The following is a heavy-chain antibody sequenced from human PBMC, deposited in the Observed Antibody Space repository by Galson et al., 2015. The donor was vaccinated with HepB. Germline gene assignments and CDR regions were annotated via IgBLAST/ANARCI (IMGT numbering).Heavy chain of an antibody. CDR1: GFTFSNSA. CDR2: IIIGSGNT. CDR3: AAELYGITTTCCTFEY. V-gene: IGHV1-58*02. Sequence: SVKVSCKASGFTFSNSAIQWVRQARGQRLEWIGWIIIGSGNTNYAQMLQQRVTITRDMSTSTAYMELSSLGSEDTAVYYCAAELYGITTTCCTFEYWGQGTLVTVSS. D-gene: IGHD2-2*01. J-gene: IGHJ4*02.